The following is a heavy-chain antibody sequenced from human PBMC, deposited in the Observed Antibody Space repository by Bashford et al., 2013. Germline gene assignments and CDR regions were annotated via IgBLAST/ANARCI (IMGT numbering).Heavy chain of an antibody. Sequence: GGPLRLSCAASGFTFSSYSFNWVRQAPGKGLEWVSSIASRRNNIYYADSVKGRFTISRDNAKNSVYLQMNSLRADDTAVYYCARVDWELHRGGDIWGQGTMVTVSS. CDR3: ARVDWELHRGGDI. J-gene: IGHJ3*02. D-gene: IGHD1-26*01. CDR1: GFTFSSYS. CDR2: IASRRNNI. V-gene: IGHV3-21*01.